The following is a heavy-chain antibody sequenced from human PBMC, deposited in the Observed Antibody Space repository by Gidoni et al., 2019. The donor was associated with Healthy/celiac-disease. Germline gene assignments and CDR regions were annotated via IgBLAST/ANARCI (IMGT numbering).Heavy chain of an antibody. Sequence: QVQLQESGPGLVKPSETLSLTCTASGGSISSYYWSWIRQPPGKGLEWNGYIYYSGSTNYNPSLKSRVTISVDTSKNQFSLKLSSVTAADTAVYYCAREYSGSYLGYFDYWGQGTLVTVSS. CDR2: IYYSGST. V-gene: IGHV4-59*01. CDR1: GGSISSYY. CDR3: AREYSGSYLGYFDY. J-gene: IGHJ4*02. D-gene: IGHD1-26*01.